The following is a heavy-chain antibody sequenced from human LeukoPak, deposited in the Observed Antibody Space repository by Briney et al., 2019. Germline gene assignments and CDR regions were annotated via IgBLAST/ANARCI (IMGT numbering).Heavy chain of an antibody. CDR2: ISGSGGRT. CDR3: AKGSDCSSTSCLGIFDY. CDR1: GFTFSSYA. V-gene: IGHV3-23*01. Sequence: GGSLRLSCAASGFTFSSYAMSRVRQAPGKGLEWVSAISGSGGRTYYADSVKGRFTISRDNSKNTLYLQMNSLRAEDTAVYYCAKGSDCSSTSCLGIFDYWGQGTLVTVSS. J-gene: IGHJ4*02. D-gene: IGHD2-2*01.